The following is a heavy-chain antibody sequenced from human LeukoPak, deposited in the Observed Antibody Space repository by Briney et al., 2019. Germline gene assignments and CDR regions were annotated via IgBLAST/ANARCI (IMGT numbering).Heavy chain of an antibody. CDR2: ITGSGSST. D-gene: IGHD1-26*01. V-gene: IGHV3-23*01. J-gene: IGHJ4*02. CDR3: ARAVGATLADY. CDR1: GFTFSTYA. Sequence: GGSLRLSCAASGFTFSTYAMSWVRQAPGKGLEWVSGITGSGSSTYYADSVKGRFTISRDNAKNSLYLQMNSLRAEDTAVYYCARAVGATLADYWGQGTLVTVSS.